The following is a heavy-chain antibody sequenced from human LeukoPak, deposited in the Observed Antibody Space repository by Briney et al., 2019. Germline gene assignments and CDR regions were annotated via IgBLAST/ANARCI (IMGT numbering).Heavy chain of an antibody. CDR1: GGSISSGDYY. Sequence: KPSENLSLTCTVSGGSISSGDYYWSWIRQPPGKGLGWIGYIYYSGTTYYNPSLKSRVIISIDTSKNQFSLKLSSVTAADTAVYYCARSEYCSNDNCYHHPVFAYWGQGTLVTVSS. CDR2: IYYSGTT. V-gene: IGHV4-30-4*08. J-gene: IGHJ4*02. CDR3: ARSEYCSNDNCYHHPVFAY. D-gene: IGHD2-15*01.